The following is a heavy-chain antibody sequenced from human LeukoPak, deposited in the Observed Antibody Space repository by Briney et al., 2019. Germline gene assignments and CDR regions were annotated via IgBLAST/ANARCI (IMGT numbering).Heavy chain of an antibody. CDR2: IYSGGST. CDR3: ARYYDSSGYYSSDAFDI. V-gene: IGHV3-66*02. CDR1: GFTFSSYA. J-gene: IGHJ3*02. D-gene: IGHD3-22*01. Sequence: GGSLRLSCAASGFTFSSYAMHWVRQAPGKGLEWVSVIYSGGSTYYADSVKGRFTISRDNSKNTLYLQMNSLRAEDTAVYYCARYYDSSGYYSSDAFDIWGQGTMATVSS.